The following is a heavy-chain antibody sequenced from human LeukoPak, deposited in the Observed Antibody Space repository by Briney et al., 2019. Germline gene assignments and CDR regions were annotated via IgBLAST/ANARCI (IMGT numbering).Heavy chain of an antibody. V-gene: IGHV3-30*02. Sequence: GGSLRLSCAASGFTFSSYGMHWVRQAPGKGLEWVAFIRYDGSNKYYADSVKGRFTISRDNSKNTLYLQMNSLRAEDTAVYYCATTVTTSYDCWGQGTLVTVSS. CDR3: ATTVTTSYDC. D-gene: IGHD4-17*01. CDR2: IRYDGSNK. J-gene: IGHJ4*02. CDR1: GFTFSSYG.